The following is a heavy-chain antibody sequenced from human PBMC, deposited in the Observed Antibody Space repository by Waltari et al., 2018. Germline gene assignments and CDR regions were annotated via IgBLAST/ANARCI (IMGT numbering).Heavy chain of an antibody. CDR2: INPSGGST. Sequence: QVQLVQSGAEVKKPGASVKISCKTSEYTFTSSYIHWVRQAPGQGREWMGIINPSGGSTIYAQKFHGRVTMTRDTATSTVYMELSSLRSEDTAVYYCALDTGALWMDVWGQGTTVTVSS. CDR3: ALDTGALWMDV. V-gene: IGHV1-46*01. J-gene: IGHJ6*02. CDR1: EYTFTSSY. D-gene: IGHD2-21*01.